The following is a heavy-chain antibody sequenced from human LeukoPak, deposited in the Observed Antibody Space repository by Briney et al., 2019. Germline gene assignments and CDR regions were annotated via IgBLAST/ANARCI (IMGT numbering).Heavy chain of an antibody. V-gene: IGHV3-23*01. CDR3: AKWEEMATNPGAFDI. CDR1: GFTFSSYA. D-gene: IGHD5-24*01. J-gene: IGHJ3*02. CDR2: ISGSGGST. Sequence: AGGSLRLSCAASGFTFSSYAMSWVRQAPGKGLEWVSAISGSGGSTYYADSVKGRFTISRDNSKNTLYLQMNSLRAEDTAVYYCAKWEEMATNPGAFDIWGQGTMVTVSS.